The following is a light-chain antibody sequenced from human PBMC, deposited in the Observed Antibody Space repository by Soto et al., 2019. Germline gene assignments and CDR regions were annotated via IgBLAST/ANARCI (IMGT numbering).Light chain of an antibody. CDR2: DNN. CDR3: GTWDSSLSAGRV. J-gene: IGLJ2*01. Sequence: QAVVTQPPSVSAAPGQKVTISCSGSSSNIGNNYVSWYQQLPGTAPKLLIYDNNKRPSRIPDRFSGSKSGTSATLGITGLQTGDEADYYCGTWDSSLSAGRVFGGGTKLTVL. CDR1: SSNIGNNY. V-gene: IGLV1-51*01.